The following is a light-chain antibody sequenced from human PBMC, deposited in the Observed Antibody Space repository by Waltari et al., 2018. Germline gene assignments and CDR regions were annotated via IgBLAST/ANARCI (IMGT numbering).Light chain of an antibody. J-gene: IGLJ7*01. V-gene: IGLV2-8*01. CDR3: SSDASGKIFL. CDR1: SSHIGGYNR. Sequence: ALTQSPSVSGSPGQSVTISCTGTSSHIGGYNRFSWYQKHPGKAPKLMIYEVNKRPSGVSDRFSGSKSGNTASLTISGLQAEDEADYYCSSDASGKIFLFGGGTRLTVL. CDR2: EVN.